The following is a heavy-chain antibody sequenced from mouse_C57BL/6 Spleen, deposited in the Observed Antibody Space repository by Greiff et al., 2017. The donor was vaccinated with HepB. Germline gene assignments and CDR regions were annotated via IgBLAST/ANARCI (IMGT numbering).Heavy chain of an antibody. CDR2: INPNNGGT. D-gene: IGHD1-1*01. Sequence: EVQLQQSGPELVKPGASVKIPCKASGYTFTDYNMDWVKQSHGKSLEWIGDINPNNGGTIYNQKFKGKATLTVDKSSSTAYIELRSLTSEDTAVYYCARRGYGSSHWYFDVWGTGTTVTVSS. V-gene: IGHV1-18*01. J-gene: IGHJ1*03. CDR1: GYTFTDYN. CDR3: ARRGYGSSHWYFDV.